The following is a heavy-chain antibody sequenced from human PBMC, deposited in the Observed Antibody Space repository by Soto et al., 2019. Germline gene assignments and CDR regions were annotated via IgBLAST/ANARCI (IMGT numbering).Heavy chain of an antibody. D-gene: IGHD6-19*01. J-gene: IGHJ4*02. V-gene: IGHV3-21*01. CDR2: ISSGGTYI. Sequence: GGSKRLPCAFFGVTCGDSGMALVRPATGKGPEWISSISSGGTYIYYADSVRGRFTISRDNAKNSLYLQMNSLRVDDTGLYYRARDPEYGSGLLSAYLGQRSQVTVTS. CDR3: ARDPEYGSGLLSAY. CDR1: GVTCGDSG.